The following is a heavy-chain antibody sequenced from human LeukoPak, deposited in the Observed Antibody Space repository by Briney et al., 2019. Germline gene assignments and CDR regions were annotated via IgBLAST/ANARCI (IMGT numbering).Heavy chain of an antibody. CDR3: ARGRTGALRFLEWFPNWFDP. Sequence: SETLSLTCTVSGGSISSSSYYWGWIRQPPGKGLEWIGSIYYRGSTYYNPSLKSRVTISVDTSKNQFSLKLSSVTAADTAVYYCARGRTGALRFLEWFPNWFDPWGQGTLVTVSS. CDR2: IYYRGST. J-gene: IGHJ5*02. V-gene: IGHV4-39*01. CDR1: GGSISSSSYY. D-gene: IGHD3-3*01.